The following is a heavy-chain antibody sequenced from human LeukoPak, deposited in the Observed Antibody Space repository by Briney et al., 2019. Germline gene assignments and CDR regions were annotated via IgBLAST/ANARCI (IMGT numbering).Heavy chain of an antibody. J-gene: IGHJ4*02. CDR2: IYCSGST. V-gene: IGHV4-31*03. D-gene: IGHD3-10*01. CDR3: ARVGGTSGSYEDGYYFDY. CDR1: GGSISSGGYY. Sequence: SETLSLTCTVSGGSISSGGYYWSWIRQHPGKGLEWIGYIYCSGSTYYNPSLKSRVTISVDTSKNQFSLKLSSVTAADTAVYYCARVGGTSGSYEDGYYFDYWGQGTLVTVSS.